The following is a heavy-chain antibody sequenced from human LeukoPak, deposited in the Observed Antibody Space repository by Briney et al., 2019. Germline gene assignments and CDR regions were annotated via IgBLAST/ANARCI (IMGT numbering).Heavy chain of an antibody. D-gene: IGHD3-22*01. J-gene: IGHJ4*02. CDR3: TLALYITYYYDSSGYYPPPDY. V-gene: IGHV3-49*03. CDR2: IRSKAYGGTT. CDR1: GFTFGDYA. Sequence: PGGSLRLSCTASGFTFGDYAMSWFRQAPGKGLEWVGFIRSKAYGGTTEYAASVKGRFTISRDDSKSIAHLQMNSLKTEDTAVYYCTLALYITYYYDSSGYYPPPDYWGQGTLVTVSS.